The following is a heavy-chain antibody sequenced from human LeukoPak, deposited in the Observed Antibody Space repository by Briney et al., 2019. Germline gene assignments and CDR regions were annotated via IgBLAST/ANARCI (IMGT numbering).Heavy chain of an antibody. D-gene: IGHD3-16*01. J-gene: IGHJ5*01. V-gene: IGHV3-23*01. Sequence: PGGSLRLSCAASGFTFSTYAMTWVRQAPGKGLEWVSGISGSGGAIDYADSVRGRFTISRDNSKNTLYLQMNSLTAEDTAVYYCDKDGGLGHKWSRGTNWFDSWGQGTLVTVSS. CDR3: DKDGGLGHKWSRGTNWFDS. CDR2: ISGSGGAI. CDR1: GFTFSTYA.